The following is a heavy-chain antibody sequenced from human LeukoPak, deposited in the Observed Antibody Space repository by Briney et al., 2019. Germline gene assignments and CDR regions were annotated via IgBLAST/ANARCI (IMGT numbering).Heavy chain of an antibody. V-gene: IGHV5-51*01. D-gene: IGHD3-22*01. J-gene: IGHJ3*02. CDR2: IYPGDSDT. CDR3: ATGRYYYDSSGSQGAFDI. CDR1: GYSFTSYW. Sequence: GESLQISCKGSGYSFTSYWIGWVRQMLGKGLEWMGIIYPGDSDTRYSPSFQGQVTISADKSISTAYLQWSSLKASDTAMYYCATGRYYYDSSGSQGAFDIWGQGTMVTVSS.